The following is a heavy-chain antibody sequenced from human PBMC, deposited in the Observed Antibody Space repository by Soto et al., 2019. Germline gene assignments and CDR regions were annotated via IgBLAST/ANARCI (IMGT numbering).Heavy chain of an antibody. D-gene: IGHD6-13*01. Sequence: GVSLRLSCAASGFTFSSYAMSWVRQAPGKGLEWVSAISGSGGSTYYADSVKGRFTISRDNSKNTLYLQMDSLRAEDTAVYYCAKENGYSSSWFEIDFWGQGTLVTVSS. CDR2: ISGSGGST. CDR3: AKENGYSSSWFEIDF. V-gene: IGHV3-23*01. CDR1: GFTFSSYA. J-gene: IGHJ4*02.